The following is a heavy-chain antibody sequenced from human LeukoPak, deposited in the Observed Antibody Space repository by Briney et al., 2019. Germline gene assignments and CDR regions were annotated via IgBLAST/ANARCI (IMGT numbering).Heavy chain of an antibody. V-gene: IGHV4-30-4*01. Sequence: PSQTLSLTCTVSGGSISSGDYYWSWIRQPPGNGLEWIGYIYYTGSTYYNPSLKSRVTISIDTSKNQFSLNLNSVTAADTAVYYCARGSTGPDYWGQGTLVTVSS. J-gene: IGHJ4*02. D-gene: IGHD3-9*01. CDR1: GGSISSGDYY. CDR3: ARGSTGPDY. CDR2: IYYTGST.